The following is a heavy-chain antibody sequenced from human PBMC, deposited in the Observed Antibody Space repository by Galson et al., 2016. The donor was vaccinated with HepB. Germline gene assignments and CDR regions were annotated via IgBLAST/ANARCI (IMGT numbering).Heavy chain of an antibody. CDR3: AKEATATTRANTKRVWYFDL. V-gene: IGHV3-48*02. Sequence: SLRLSCAASGFTFSTYSMDWVRQAPGKGLEWISYISTSSSTIYYADSVKGRFTISRDDATNSLYLQMNSLRDEDTAVYYCAKEATATTRANTKRVWYFDLWSRGTLVTVSS. J-gene: IGHJ2*01. CDR2: ISTSSSTI. CDR1: GFTFSTYS. D-gene: IGHD1-7*01.